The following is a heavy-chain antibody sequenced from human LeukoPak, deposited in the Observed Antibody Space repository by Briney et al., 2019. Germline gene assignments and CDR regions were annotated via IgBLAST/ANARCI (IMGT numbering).Heavy chain of an antibody. CDR2: ISYDGTNK. Sequence: GGSLRLSCAAAGFTVSTYAMHWVRQAPGKGLEWVAFISYDGTNKYCADSVKGRFTISRDNSKNTLYLQMNSLRAEDTALYYCAREILTGYAFDIWGQGTMVTVSS. CDR1: GFTVSTYA. J-gene: IGHJ3*02. V-gene: IGHV3-30-3*01. CDR3: AREILTGYAFDI. D-gene: IGHD7-27*01.